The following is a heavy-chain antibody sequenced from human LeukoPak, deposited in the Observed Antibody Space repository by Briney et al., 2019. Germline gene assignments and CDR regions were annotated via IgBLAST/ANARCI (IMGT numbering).Heavy chain of an antibody. V-gene: IGHV4-59*08. CDR1: GGSISSYY. D-gene: IGHD6-19*01. J-gene: IGHJ5*02. CDR2: IYYSGST. CDR3: ARIVGIAVAGTFWFDP. Sequence: SETLSLTCAVSGGSISSYYWSWIRQPPGKGLEWIGYIYYSGSTNYNPSLKSRVTISVGTSKNQFSLKLSSVTAADTAVYYCARIVGIAVAGTFWFDPWGQGTLVTVSS.